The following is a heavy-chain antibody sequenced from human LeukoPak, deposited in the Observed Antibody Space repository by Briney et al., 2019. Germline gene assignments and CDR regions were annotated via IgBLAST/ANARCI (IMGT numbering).Heavy chain of an antibody. CDR1: GGSTSSGDYY. CDR2: IYYSGST. Sequence: PSETLSLTCTVSGGSTSSGDYYWSWIRQHPGTGLEWIGYIYYSGSTHYNPSLKSRLTISIDTSKNQFSLKLSSVTAADTAVYYCARVKRFGDYLDYWGQGTLVTVAS. D-gene: IGHD5-24*01. CDR3: ARVKRFGDYLDY. V-gene: IGHV4-31*03. J-gene: IGHJ4*02.